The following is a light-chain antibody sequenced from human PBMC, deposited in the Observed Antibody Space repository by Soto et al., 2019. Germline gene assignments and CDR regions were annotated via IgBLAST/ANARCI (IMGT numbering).Light chain of an antibody. CDR2: DVS. J-gene: IGLJ3*02. CDR1: SSDVGGYNY. V-gene: IGLV2-11*01. Sequence: QSVLTQSRSVSGSPGQSVTISCTGTSSDVGGYNYVSWYQQHPGKAPKLMIYDVSKRPSGVPDRFSGSKSGNTASLTISGLQAEDEADFYCCSYGGSSTWVFGGGTKVTVL. CDR3: CSYGGSSTWV.